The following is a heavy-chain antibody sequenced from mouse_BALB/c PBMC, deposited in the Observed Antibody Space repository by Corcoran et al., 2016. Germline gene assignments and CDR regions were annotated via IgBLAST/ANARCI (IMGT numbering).Heavy chain of an antibody. Sequence: EVQLQQSGPELVKPGASVKMSCKASGYTFTSYVMHWVQQKPGQGLEWIGYINPYNDGTKYNEKFKGKATLTSDNSSSTAYMELSSLTSEDSAVYYCARLYPGIAMDYWGQGTSVTVSS. CDR3: ARLYPGIAMDY. CDR1: GYTFTSYV. CDR2: INPYNDGT. V-gene: IGHV1S136*01. J-gene: IGHJ4*01.